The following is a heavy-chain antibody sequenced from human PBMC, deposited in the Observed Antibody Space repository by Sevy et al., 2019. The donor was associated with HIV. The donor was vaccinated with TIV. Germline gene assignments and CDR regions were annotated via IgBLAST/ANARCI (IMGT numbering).Heavy chain of an antibody. CDR2: VNSDGSST. D-gene: IGHD2-2*01. Sequence: GGSLRLSCAAPRLTLSSYWMHWVRQAPGKGLVWVSGVNSDGSSTTYADSVKGRFTIPRDNAKNTLSLQMNSLRVEDTAVYHCVASNSWEDYWGQGTLVTVSS. CDR1: RLTLSSYW. J-gene: IGHJ4*02. CDR3: VASNSWEDY. V-gene: IGHV3-74*01.